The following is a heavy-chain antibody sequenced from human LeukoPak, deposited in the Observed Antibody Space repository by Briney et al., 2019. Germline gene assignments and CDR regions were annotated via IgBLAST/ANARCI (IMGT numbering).Heavy chain of an antibody. J-gene: IGHJ3*02. V-gene: IGHV4-4*07. D-gene: IGHD3-10*01. CDR1: GGSISTYC. CDR2: ICISGST. Sequence: SETLSLTCTVSGGSISTYCWSWIRQPAGKGLEWIGHICISGSTNYNPSLKSRVTISVDTSKNQFSLKLSSVTAADTAVYYCARRLNYYGSGKGAFDIWGQGTMVTVSS. CDR3: ARRLNYYGSGKGAFDI.